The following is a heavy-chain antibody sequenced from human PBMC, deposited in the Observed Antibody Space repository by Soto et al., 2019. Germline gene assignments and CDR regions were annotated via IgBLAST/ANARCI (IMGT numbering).Heavy chain of an antibody. CDR3: DTGSGGGGAFDF. CDR2: ISSSGSTT. V-gene: IGHV3-48*03. Sequence: EVQLVESGGGLVQPGGSLRLSCAASGFTFYTYEMNWVRQAPGKGLEWVSYISSSGSTTYYADSVKGRFTISRDNAKNSRFLKMNSRRAEDMAIYYCDTGSGGGGAFDFWGQGTMVTVSS. CDR1: GFTFYTYE. D-gene: IGHD3-10*01. J-gene: IGHJ3*01.